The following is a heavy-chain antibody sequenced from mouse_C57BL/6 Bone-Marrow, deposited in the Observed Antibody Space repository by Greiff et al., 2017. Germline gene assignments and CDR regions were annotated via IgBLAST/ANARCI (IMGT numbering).Heavy chain of an antibody. V-gene: IGHV14-4*01. CDR2: IDPENGVT. CDR1: GFNFTDSY. J-gene: IGHJ1*03. Sequence: EVQLQQSGAELVRPGASVKLSCTASGFNFTDSYMHWVKQRHDQGLEWIGWIDPENGVTDYASKFQGKATITADTYSNTAYMQLSSLTSEDTAVYYCSTRFITTVVATADVWGTGTTVTVSS. D-gene: IGHD1-1*01. CDR3: STRFITTVVATADV.